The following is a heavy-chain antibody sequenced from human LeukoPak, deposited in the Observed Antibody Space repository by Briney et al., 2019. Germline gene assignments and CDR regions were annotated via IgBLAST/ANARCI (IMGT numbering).Heavy chain of an antibody. Sequence: ASVKVSCKASGYTFTSYDINWVRQATGQGLEWMGWMNPNSGNTGYAQKFQGRVTMTRNTSISTAYMELSSLRSEDTAVYYCARGRTSGYDWDDAFGIWGQGTMVTVSS. CDR3: ARGRTSGYDWDDAFGI. CDR1: GYTFTSYD. J-gene: IGHJ3*02. CDR2: MNPNSGNT. D-gene: IGHD5-12*01. V-gene: IGHV1-8*01.